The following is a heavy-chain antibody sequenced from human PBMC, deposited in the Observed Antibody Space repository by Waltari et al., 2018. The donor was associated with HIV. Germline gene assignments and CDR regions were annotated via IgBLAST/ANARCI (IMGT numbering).Heavy chain of an antibody. Sequence: QVQLVESGGRLVQPGGSLRLSCAATGCLLRDFVIHWVRQAPGNGLELVAVISRDGSSKYYADSVQGRFTISRDNSKNSLHLHMNSLRPKDTAVYYCAREGIVAAPFDFWGLGTLVTVSS. CDR2: ISRDGSSK. CDR3: AREGIVAAPFDF. V-gene: IGHV3-30*01. J-gene: IGHJ4*02. D-gene: IGHD2-15*01. CDR1: GCLLRDFV.